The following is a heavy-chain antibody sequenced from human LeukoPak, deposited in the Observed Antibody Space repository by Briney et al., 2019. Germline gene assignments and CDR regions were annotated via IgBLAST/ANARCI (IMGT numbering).Heavy chain of an antibody. J-gene: IGHJ3*01. CDR2: IWYDGSNK. V-gene: IGHV3-33*01. D-gene: IGHD3-22*01. CDR3: ARDPWYYYDSSGYPL. Sequence: PGGSLRLSCAASGFTFSSYGMHWVRQAPGKGLEWVAVIWYDGSNKYYADSVKGRFTISRDNSKNTLYLQMNSLRAEDTAVYYCARDPWYYYDSSGYPLWGQGTMVTVSS. CDR1: GFTFSSYG.